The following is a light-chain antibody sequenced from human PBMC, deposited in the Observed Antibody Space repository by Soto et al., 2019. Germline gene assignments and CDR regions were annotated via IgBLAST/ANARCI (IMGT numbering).Light chain of an antibody. CDR1: SSDVGAYNY. Sequence: QSVLTQPASVSGSPGQSITISCTGTSSDVGAYNYDSWYQQHPGKVPKLIIYDVNNRPSGVSNRFSGSKSGNTASLTISGLQTEDEADYYCSSYTSATTYVFGTGPTSPS. CDR3: SSYTSATTYV. J-gene: IGLJ1*01. V-gene: IGLV2-14*01. CDR2: DVN.